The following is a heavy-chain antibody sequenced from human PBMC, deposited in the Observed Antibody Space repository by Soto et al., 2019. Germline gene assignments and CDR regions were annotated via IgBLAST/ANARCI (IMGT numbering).Heavy chain of an antibody. CDR1: GGSISSGGYY. Sequence: SETLSLTCTVSGGSISSGGYYWSWIRQHPGKGLEWIGYIYYSGSTYYNPSLKSRVSISVDTSKNQFSLKLSSVTAADTAVYYCATSPPGVVVVAATPGWFDPWGQGTLVTVSS. D-gene: IGHD2-15*01. CDR2: IYYSGST. V-gene: IGHV4-31*03. J-gene: IGHJ5*02. CDR3: ATSPPGVVVVAATPGWFDP.